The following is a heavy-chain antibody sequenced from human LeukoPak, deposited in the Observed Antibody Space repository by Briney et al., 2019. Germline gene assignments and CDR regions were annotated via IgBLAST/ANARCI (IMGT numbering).Heavy chain of an antibody. D-gene: IGHD3-10*01. V-gene: IGHV3-7*03. J-gene: IGHJ4*02. CDR2: IKQDGSEK. CDR3: AKTYYGSGSYHY. CDR1: GFTFSSYW. Sequence: GGSLRLSCAASGFTFSSYWMSWVRQAPGKGLEWVANIKQDGSEKYYVDSVKGRFTISRDNSKNTLYLQMNSLRAEDTAVYYCAKTYYGSGSYHYWGQGTLVTVSS.